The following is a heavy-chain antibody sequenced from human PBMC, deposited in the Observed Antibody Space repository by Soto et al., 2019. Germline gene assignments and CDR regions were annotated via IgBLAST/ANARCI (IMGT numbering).Heavy chain of an antibody. V-gene: IGHV3-7*04. Sequence: EVQLVESRGGLVQPGGSLRLSCAGSGFTFSNYWMNWVRQTPGKGLEWVVNIKQDGSAKNYVESVKGRFTISRDNAKNLVYLQTNSLRAEDTAVYYCAGGTGWVHDYWGQGTLVTVSS. D-gene: IGHD1-1*01. CDR1: GFTFSNYW. CDR2: IKQDGSAK. J-gene: IGHJ4*02. CDR3: AGGTGWVHDY.